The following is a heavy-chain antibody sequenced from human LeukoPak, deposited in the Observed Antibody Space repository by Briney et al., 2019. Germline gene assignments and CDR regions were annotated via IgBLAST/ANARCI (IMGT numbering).Heavy chain of an antibody. CDR2: ITSSSIYK. Sequence: PGGSLRLSCATSGFTFSRYNMNWVRQAPGKGLEWVSSITSSSIYKYYADSMKGRFTISRDNAKNSLYLQMDSLRAEDTAVYYCARDGITMRILECWGQGTLVTVSS. CDR3: ARDGITMRILEC. V-gene: IGHV3-21*01. J-gene: IGHJ4*02. D-gene: IGHD3-10*01. CDR1: GFTFSRYN.